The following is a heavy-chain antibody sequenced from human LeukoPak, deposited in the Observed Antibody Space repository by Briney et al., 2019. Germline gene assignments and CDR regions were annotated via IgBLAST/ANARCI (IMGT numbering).Heavy chain of an antibody. CDR3: ARALLWFGEAAIGY. Sequence: SETLSLTRAVYGGSFSGYYWSWIRQPPGKGLEWIGEINHSGSTNYNPSLKSRVTISVDTSKNQFSLKLSSVTAADTAVYYCARALLWFGEAAIGYWGQGTLVTVSS. V-gene: IGHV4-34*01. CDR2: INHSGST. D-gene: IGHD3-10*01. CDR1: GGSFSGYY. J-gene: IGHJ4*02.